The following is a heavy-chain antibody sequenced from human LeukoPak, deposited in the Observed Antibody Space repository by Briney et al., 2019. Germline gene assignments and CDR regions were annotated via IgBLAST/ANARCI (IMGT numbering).Heavy chain of an antibody. D-gene: IGHD3-22*01. Sequence: GGSLRLSCAASGFTFSSYAMHWVRQAPGKGLEWVAVISYDGSNKYYADSVKGRFTISRDNSKNTLYLQMNSLRAEDTAVYYCAGNYYDSSGYYPYFDYWGQGTLVTVSS. CDR3: AGNYYDSSGYYPYFDY. CDR1: GFTFSSYA. V-gene: IGHV3-30*14. J-gene: IGHJ4*02. CDR2: ISYDGSNK.